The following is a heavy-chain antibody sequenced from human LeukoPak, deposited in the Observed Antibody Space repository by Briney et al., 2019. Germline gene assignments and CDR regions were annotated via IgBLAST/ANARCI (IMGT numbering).Heavy chain of an antibody. CDR2: IYPGGNF. D-gene: IGHD2-2*01. CDR1: GDSVTKHY. J-gene: IGHJ5*02. CDR3: ARDLPGRFDP. Sequence: SETLSLTCSVSGDSVTKHYWSWIRQSAAKGLECIGRIYPGGNFDSNPSLKSRVTMPLDTSKNQLSLKMYSVTAADTAVYYCARDLPGRFDPWGQGTLVTVSS. V-gene: IGHV4-4*07.